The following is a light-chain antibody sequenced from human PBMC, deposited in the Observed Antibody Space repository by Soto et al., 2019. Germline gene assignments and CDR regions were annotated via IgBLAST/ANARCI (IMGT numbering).Light chain of an antibody. CDR3: QHYNNWPFT. CDR2: GAS. V-gene: IGKV3-20*01. Sequence: EVVLTQSPDTLSLSPGERATLSCRTSQTVSNKYLTWYQQKPGQPPRLLTYGASSRATGVPDRFSGSGSGTDFTLTISRLEPEDFAVYYCQHYNNWPFTFGQGTKLEI. CDR1: QTVSNKY. J-gene: IGKJ2*01.